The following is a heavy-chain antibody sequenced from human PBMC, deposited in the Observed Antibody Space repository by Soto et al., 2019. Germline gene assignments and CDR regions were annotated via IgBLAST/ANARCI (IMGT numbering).Heavy chain of an antibody. Sequence: QVQLVQSGAEVKKPGSSVKVSCKASGGTFSSYAISWVRQAPGQGLEWMGGIIPIFGTANYAQKVQGRVKITADESTSTAYMELRSLRSEDTAVYYCAWDGIAADGTADLTYYYCGMDGWGQGTTVTVSS. V-gene: IGHV1-69*01. J-gene: IGHJ6*02. D-gene: IGHD6-13*01. CDR3: AWDGIAADGTADLTYYYCGMDG. CDR2: IIPIFGTA. CDR1: GGTFSSYA.